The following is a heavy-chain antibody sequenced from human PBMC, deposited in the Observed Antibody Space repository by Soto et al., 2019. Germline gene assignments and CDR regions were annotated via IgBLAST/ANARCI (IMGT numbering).Heavy chain of an antibody. CDR3: AGGDTYWTYNWFDP. CDR2: ISSSSSYI. CDR1: GFTFSSYS. D-gene: IGHD2-15*01. J-gene: IGHJ5*02. Sequence: EVQLVESGGGLVKPGGSLRLSCAASGFTFSSYSMNWVRQAPGKGLEWVSSISSSSSYIYYADSVKGRFTISRDNAKNSLYLQMNSLRAEDTAVYYCAGGDTYWTYNWFDPWGQGTLVTVSS. V-gene: IGHV3-21*01.